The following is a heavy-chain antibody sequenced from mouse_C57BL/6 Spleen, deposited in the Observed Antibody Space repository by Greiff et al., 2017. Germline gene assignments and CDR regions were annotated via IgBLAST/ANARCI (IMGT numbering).Heavy chain of an antibody. CDR1: GYTFTSYW. D-gene: IGHD2-4*01. CDR2: INPSSGYT. Sequence: QVQLKQSGAELAKPGASVKLSCKASGYTFTSYWMHWVKQRPGQGLEWIGYINPSSGYTKYNQKFKVKATLTVDKSTSTAYMQLSSLTYEDSAFYYYARGGYYDDDDGAWYAYWGQGALVTVSA. V-gene: IGHV1-7*01. CDR3: ARGGYYDDDDGAWYAY. J-gene: IGHJ3*01.